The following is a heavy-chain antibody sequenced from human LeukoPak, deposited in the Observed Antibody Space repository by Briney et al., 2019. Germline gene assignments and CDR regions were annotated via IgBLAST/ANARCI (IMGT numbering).Heavy chain of an antibody. CDR2: IIPIFGTA. Sequence: ASVKVSCKASGGTFSSYAISWVRQAPGQGLEWMGGIIPIFGTANYAQKFQGRVTMTRDTSTSTVYMELSSLRSEDTAVYYCARDRDSVVPAAIAVWGQGTLVTVSS. CDR1: GGTFSSYA. D-gene: IGHD2-2*02. V-gene: IGHV1-69*05. J-gene: IGHJ4*02. CDR3: ARDRDSVVPAAIAV.